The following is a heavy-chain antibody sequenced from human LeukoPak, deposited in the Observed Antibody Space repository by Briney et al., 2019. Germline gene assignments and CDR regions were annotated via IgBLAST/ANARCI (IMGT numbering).Heavy chain of an antibody. Sequence: ASVKVSCKASGYTFTGYYMHWVRQAPGQGLEWMGWINPNSGGTNYAQKFQGRVTMTRDTSISTAYMELSRLRSDDTAVYYCAAIQEVPAAMYYFDYWGQGTLVTVSS. J-gene: IGHJ4*02. CDR2: INPNSGGT. CDR3: AAIQEVPAAMYYFDY. D-gene: IGHD2-2*01. V-gene: IGHV1-2*02. CDR1: GYTFTGYY.